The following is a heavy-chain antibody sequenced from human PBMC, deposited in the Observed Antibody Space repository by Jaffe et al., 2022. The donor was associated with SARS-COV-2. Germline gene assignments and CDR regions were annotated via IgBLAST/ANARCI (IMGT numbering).Heavy chain of an antibody. D-gene: IGHD1-26*01. J-gene: IGHJ3*02. V-gene: IGHV3-9*01. CDR1: GFTFDDYA. Sequence: EVQLVESGGGLVQPGRSLRLSCAASGFTFDDYAMHWVRQAPGKGLEWVSGISWNSGSIGYADSVKGRFTISRDNAKNSLYLQMNSLRAEDTALYYCAKGWELLSRNAFDIWGQGTMVTVSS. CDR2: ISWNSGSI. CDR3: AKGWELLSRNAFDI.